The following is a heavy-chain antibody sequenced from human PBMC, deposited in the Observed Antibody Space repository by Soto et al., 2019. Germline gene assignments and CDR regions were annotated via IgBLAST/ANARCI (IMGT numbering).Heavy chain of an antibody. V-gene: IGHV3-15*01. D-gene: IGHD2-21*01. J-gene: IGHJ6*03. CDR3: TTDGAGCIVVDSSYMDG. CDR1: GFTFTYAW. Sequence: EMQLVESGGGLVKPGGSLRLSCGASGFTFTYAWMSWVRQAPGKGLEWVGGIRSKTAGGTAEYSAPVKGRFTVSRDDAKKTLYQEMNSLNTEDTGVYYCTTDGAGCIVVDSSYMDGWGTGTTVTVSS. CDR2: IRSKTAGGTA.